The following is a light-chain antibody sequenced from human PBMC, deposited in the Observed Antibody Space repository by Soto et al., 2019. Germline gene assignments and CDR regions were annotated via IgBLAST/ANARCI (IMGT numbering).Light chain of an antibody. J-gene: IGKJ1*01. Sequence: DIQMTQSPSSLSASVGDRVTITCRASQSISNYLNWYQQKPGKAPKLLIYAASSLQSGVLSRFSGSGSGTDFTLTISSLQPEDFATYYCQQSYSTPRTFGQGTKVEI. CDR2: AAS. V-gene: IGKV1-39*01. CDR1: QSISNY. CDR3: QQSYSTPRT.